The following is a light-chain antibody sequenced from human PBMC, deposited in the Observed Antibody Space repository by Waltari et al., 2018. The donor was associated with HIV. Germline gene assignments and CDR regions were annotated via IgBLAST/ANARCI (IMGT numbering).Light chain of an antibody. CDR1: SSDVGGYNY. CDR2: DVS. V-gene: IGLV2-11*01. J-gene: IGLJ2*01. CDR3: YSYAGSLL. Sequence: QSALTQPRSVSGSPGQSVTISCTGSSSDVGGYNYISWYQQHPTKAPKLIIYDVSERPSGVPDRFSGSKSGNRASLIISGLQAEDEADYYCYSYAGSLLFGGGTKLTVL.